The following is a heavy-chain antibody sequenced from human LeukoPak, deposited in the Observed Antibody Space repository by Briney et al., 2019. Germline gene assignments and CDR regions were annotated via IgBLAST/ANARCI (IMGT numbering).Heavy chain of an antibody. D-gene: IGHD6-25*01. V-gene: IGHV1-8*01. CDR3: AREDLAAGASAFDY. Sequence: ASVKVSCKASGYTFTSYDINWVRQATGQGLEWMGWMNPNSGNTGYAQKFQGRVTMTRNTSISTAYMEVDSLKSEDTAVYYCAREDLAAGASAFDYWGQGTLVTVSA. CDR2: MNPNSGNT. CDR1: GYTFTSYD. J-gene: IGHJ4*02.